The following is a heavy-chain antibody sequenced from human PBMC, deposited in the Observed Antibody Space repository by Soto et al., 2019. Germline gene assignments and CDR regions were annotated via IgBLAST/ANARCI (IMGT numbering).Heavy chain of an antibody. CDR1: GGSFNRYS. V-gene: IGHV1-69*02. J-gene: IGHJ3*02. D-gene: IGHD2-15*01. CDR3: AVDCSGDNCYPHGSDI. Sequence: QVQLVQSGAEVKKAGSSVKVSCKASGGSFNRYSLTWVRQAPGQGLEWMARIIPFLGITSHAQKFQGRVTVTADTSTNTAYLELTSVRSEDTAVYFCAVDCSGDNCYPHGSDIWGQGTMVTVSS. CDR2: IIPFLGIT.